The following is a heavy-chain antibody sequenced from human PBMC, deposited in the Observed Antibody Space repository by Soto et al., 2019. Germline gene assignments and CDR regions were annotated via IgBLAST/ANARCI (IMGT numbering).Heavy chain of an antibody. D-gene: IGHD3-10*01. CDR2: ISAYNGNT. J-gene: IGHJ3*02. V-gene: IGHV1-18*01. CDR3: ATGLLPPREAFDI. CDR1: GYTFTNYG. Sequence: ASVKVSFKASGYTFTNYGISWVRQAPGQGLEWMGWISAYNGNTNYAQKLQGRVTMTTDTSTSTAYMELSSLRSEDTAVYYCATGLLPPREAFDIWGQGTMVTVSS.